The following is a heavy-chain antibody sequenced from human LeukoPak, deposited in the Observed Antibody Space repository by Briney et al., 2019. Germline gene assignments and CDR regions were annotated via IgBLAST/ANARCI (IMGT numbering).Heavy chain of an antibody. Sequence: GGSLSLSCAASGFTFSSYEMSWVRQAPGKGLEWVSYISSSGSTIYYADSVKGRFTISRDNAKNSLYLQMNSLRAEDTAVYYCAELGITMIGGVWGKGTTVNISS. CDR3: AELGITMIGGV. J-gene: IGHJ6*04. V-gene: IGHV3-48*03. CDR2: ISSSGSTI. D-gene: IGHD3-10*02. CDR1: GFTFSSYE.